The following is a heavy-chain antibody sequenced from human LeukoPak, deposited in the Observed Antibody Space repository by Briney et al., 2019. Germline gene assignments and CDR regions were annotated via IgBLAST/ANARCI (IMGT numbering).Heavy chain of an antibody. Sequence: SETLSLTCSVSGGSITSSSYYWGWIRQPPEKGLEWIGSIYYTGGTYYSPSLKSRVTISVDTSKNQFSLKLNSVTAADTAVYYCARHSNWNGGVDWFDPWGQGTQVTVSS. CDR2: IYYTGGT. D-gene: IGHD1-20*01. V-gene: IGHV4-39*01. CDR1: GGSITSSSYY. J-gene: IGHJ5*02. CDR3: ARHSNWNGGVDWFDP.